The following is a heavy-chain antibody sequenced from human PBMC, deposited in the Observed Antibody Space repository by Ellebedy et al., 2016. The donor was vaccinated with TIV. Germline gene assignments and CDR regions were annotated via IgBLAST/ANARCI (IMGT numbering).Heavy chain of an antibody. CDR2: IDVSGTTI. CDR3: ARRVAFDY. CDR1: GFTFSTSA. D-gene: IGHD2-15*01. Sequence: GESLKISCAASGFTFSTSAIHWIRQVPGKGLEWIAYIDVSGTTIKYAESVRGRFTISRDTARNAVDLEMNSLRVEDSAVYYCARRVAFDYWGQGTLVTVSS. V-gene: IGHV3-11*01. J-gene: IGHJ4*02.